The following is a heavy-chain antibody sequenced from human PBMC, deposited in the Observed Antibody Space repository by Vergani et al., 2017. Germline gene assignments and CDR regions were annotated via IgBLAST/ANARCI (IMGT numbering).Heavy chain of an antibody. V-gene: IGHV1-69*04. CDR1: GGTFSSYA. D-gene: IGHD5-12*01. J-gene: IGHJ6*02. CDR2: IIPILGIA. CDR3: AREYQYSGYDPRGGYYYYGMDV. Sequence: QVQLVQSGAEVKKPGSSVKVSCKASGGTFSSYAISWVRQAPGQGLEWMGRIIPILGIANYAQKFQGRVTITADKSTSTAYMELSSLRSEDTAVYYCAREYQYSGYDPRGGYYYYGMDVWGQGTTVTVSS.